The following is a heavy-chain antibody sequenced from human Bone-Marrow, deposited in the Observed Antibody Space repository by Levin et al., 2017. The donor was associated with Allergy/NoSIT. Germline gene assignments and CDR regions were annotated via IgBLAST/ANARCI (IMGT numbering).Heavy chain of an antibody. CDR3: ARTLGYCSGDGCYYYFDQ. J-gene: IGHJ4*02. CDR2: IDQSGNT. CDR1: NYSISSDFH. Sequence: PSETLSLTCAVSNYSISSDFHWGWIRQPPGKGLEWIGSIDQSGNTYYNPSLKRRVTISLDTSKNQFFLRLTSVTAADTAVDYCARTLGYCSGDGCYYYFDQWGQGTLVTVSS. V-gene: IGHV4-38-2*01. D-gene: IGHD2-15*01.